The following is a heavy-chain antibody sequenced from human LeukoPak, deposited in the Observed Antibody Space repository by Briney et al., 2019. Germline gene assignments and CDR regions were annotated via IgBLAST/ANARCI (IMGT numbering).Heavy chain of an antibody. CDR3: ARAYDSSGYYFDY. V-gene: IGHV4-59*01. CDR2: IYYSGST. Sequence: PSETLSLTCTVSGGSISSYYWSWIRQPPGKGLEWIGYIYYSGSTNYNPSLKSQVTISVDTSKNQFSLRLSSVTAADTAVYYCARAYDSSGYYFDYWGQGTLVTVSS. J-gene: IGHJ4*02. CDR1: GGSISSYY. D-gene: IGHD3-22*01.